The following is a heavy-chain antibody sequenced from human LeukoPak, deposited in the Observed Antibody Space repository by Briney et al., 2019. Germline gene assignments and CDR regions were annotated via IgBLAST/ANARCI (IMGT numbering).Heavy chain of an antibody. CDR3: AVGDYYYDTRLDY. Sequence: EASVKVSCKASGFPFTSDAIHWVRQAPGQRLEWMGWVNADNSNTKYSQEFQGRVTITRDTSASTAYMDLNSLRSEDMAVYYCAVGDYYYDTRLDYWGKGTLVTVSS. V-gene: IGHV1-3*03. J-gene: IGHJ4*02. CDR2: VNADNSNT. CDR1: GFPFTSDA. D-gene: IGHD3-22*01.